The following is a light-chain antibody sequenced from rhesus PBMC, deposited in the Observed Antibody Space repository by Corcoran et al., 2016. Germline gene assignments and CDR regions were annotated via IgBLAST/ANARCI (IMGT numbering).Light chain of an antibody. CDR3: QQHNGYPLT. CDR2: AAS. J-gene: IGKJ4*01. CDR1: QGISSY. V-gene: IGKV1-25*01. Sequence: DIQMTQSPSSLSASVGDRVTITCRASQGISSYLAWYQQKPGKAPNLLIYAASTLQSGVPSRFSGSGSGTDFTLTVSSLQPEDFATYYCQQHNGYPLTFGGGTKVELK.